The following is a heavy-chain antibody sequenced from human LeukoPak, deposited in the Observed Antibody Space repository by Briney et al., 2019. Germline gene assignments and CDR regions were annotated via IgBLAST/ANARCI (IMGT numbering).Heavy chain of an antibody. CDR3: ARAGPNDHRFDY. V-gene: IGHV3-7*01. Sequence: GGSLRLSCAASRFTFSRYWMSWVRQAPGKGLEWVANIKQDGSERYYVDSVRGRFTISRDNAKNSVYPQMNSLRAEDTAVYYCARAGPNDHRFDYWGQGTLVTVSS. CDR2: IKQDGSER. CDR1: RFTFSRYW. J-gene: IGHJ4*02. D-gene: IGHD1-1*01.